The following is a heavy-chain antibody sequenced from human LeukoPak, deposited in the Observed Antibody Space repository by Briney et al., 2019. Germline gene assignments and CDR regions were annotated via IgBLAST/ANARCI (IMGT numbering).Heavy chain of an antibody. V-gene: IGHV3-7*01. CDR3: ASDYYDILTDWNWFDP. Sequence: GGSLRLSCAASGFTFSSYWMSWVRQAPGKGLEWVANIKQDGSEKYYVDSVKGRFTISRDNAKNSLYLQMNSLRAEDTAVYYGASDYYDILTDWNWFDPWGQGTLVTVSS. CDR2: IKQDGSEK. D-gene: IGHD3-9*01. CDR1: GFTFSSYW. J-gene: IGHJ5*02.